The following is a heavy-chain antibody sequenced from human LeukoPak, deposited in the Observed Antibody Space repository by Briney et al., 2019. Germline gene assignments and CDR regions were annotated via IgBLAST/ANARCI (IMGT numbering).Heavy chain of an antibody. J-gene: IGHJ4*02. V-gene: IGHV1-18*01. D-gene: IGHD3-22*01. CDR1: GYTFTSYG. CDR3: ARVKNYYDSSGYYSDY. CDR2: ISAYNGNT. Sequence: ASVKVSCKASGYTFTSYGISWVRQAPGQGLEWMGWISAYNGNTNYAQKLQGRVTMTTDTSTSTAYMELRSLRSDDTAVYYCARVKNYYDSSGYYSDYWGQGTLVTVSS.